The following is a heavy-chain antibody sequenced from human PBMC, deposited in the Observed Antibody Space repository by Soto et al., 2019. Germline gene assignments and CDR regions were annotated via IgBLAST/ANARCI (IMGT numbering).Heavy chain of an antibody. D-gene: IGHD1-26*01. CDR1: GFTFSTYG. J-gene: IGHJ4*02. CDR2: ISHDGSQK. V-gene: IGHV3-30*18. CDR3: AKGNSGSPYGAFDY. Sequence: PGGSLRLSCAVSGFTFSTYGMHWVRQAPGKGLEWVAVISHDGSQKYYADSVKGRFTISRDTSKNALFLQMNSLRAEDTAVYYCAKGNSGSPYGAFDYWGQGNQVTVSS.